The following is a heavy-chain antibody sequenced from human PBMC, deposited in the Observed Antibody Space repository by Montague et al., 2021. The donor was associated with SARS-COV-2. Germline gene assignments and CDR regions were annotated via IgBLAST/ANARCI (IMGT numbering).Heavy chain of an antibody. V-gene: IGHV4-34*01. D-gene: IGHD2-21*01. CDR3: ARGTRVVGITPGFRY. CDR1: RGSFHIFS. Sequence: SETLSLTCAVYRGSFHIFSWGWIRQSPEKGLEWIGEIDHRGNTNYNPSLKSRDTISVDTSKNQFSLNLTSVTAADTAIYYCARGTRVVGITPGFRYWGQGTQVAVSS. J-gene: IGHJ4*02. CDR2: IDHRGNT.